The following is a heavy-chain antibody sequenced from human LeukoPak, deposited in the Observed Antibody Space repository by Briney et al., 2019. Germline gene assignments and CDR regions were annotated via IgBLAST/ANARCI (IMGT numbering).Heavy chain of an antibody. V-gene: IGHV4-61*02. CDR3: AREGRAYRYSSSWYPTPSWFDP. Sequence: SQTLSLTCTVSGRSISSGSYYWSWIRQPAGKGLEWIGRIYTSGSTNYNPSLKSRVAISVDTSKNQFSLKLSSVTAADTAVYYCAREGRAYRYSSSWYPTPSWFDPWGQGTLVTVSS. D-gene: IGHD6-13*01. CDR1: GRSISSGSYY. J-gene: IGHJ5*02. CDR2: IYTSGST.